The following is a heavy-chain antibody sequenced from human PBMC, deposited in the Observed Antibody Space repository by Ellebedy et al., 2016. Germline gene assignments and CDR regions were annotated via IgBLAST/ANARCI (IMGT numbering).Heavy chain of an antibody. CDR1: GYTLTELS. D-gene: IGHD3-9*01. CDR3: ARDVMLRYFDWYDAFDI. V-gene: IGHV1-24*01. Sequence: ASVKVSCKVSGYTLTELSMHWVRQAPGKGLEWMGGFDPEDGETIYAQKFQGRVTMTEDTSTDTAYMELSSLRSEDTAVYYCARDVMLRYFDWYDAFDIWGQGTMVTVSS. CDR2: FDPEDGET. J-gene: IGHJ3*02.